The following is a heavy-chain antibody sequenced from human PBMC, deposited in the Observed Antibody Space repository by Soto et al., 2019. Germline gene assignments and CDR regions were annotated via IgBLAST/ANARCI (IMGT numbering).Heavy chain of an antibody. Sequence: QVQLVQSGAEVKKPGASVKVSCKASGYTFTSYDINWVRQATGQGLEWMGWMNPNSGNTGYAQKFQGRVTMTRNTSISTAYRELSSLRSEDTAVYYCAGVVAYCDYAIDYWGKGTLVTVSS. J-gene: IGHJ4*02. D-gene: IGHD4-17*01. CDR2: MNPNSGNT. V-gene: IGHV1-8*01. CDR3: AGVVAYCDYAIDY. CDR1: GYTFTSYD.